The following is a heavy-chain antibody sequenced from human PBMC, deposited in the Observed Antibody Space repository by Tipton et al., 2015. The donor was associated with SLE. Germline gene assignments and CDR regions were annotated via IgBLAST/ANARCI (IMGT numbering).Heavy chain of an antibody. CDR1: GGSISGSSYY. D-gene: IGHD6-6*01. V-gene: IGHV4-39*01. Sequence: GLVKPSETLSLTCTVSGGSISGSSYYWGWIRQPPGKGLEWIGSIYYNGSTYYCPSLKSRVTIFLDMSKKQFSLKLNSVTSADTAVYFCVRHSYISARRGSGYCYYGMDVWGQGTTVTVSS. J-gene: IGHJ6*02. CDR3: VRHSYISARRGSGYCYYGMDV. CDR2: IYYNGST.